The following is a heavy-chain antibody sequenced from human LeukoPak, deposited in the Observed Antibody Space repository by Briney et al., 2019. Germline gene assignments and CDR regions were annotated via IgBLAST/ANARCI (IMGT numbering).Heavy chain of an antibody. CDR1: GGSISSYY. V-gene: IGHV4-59*01. J-gene: IGHJ5*02. CDR3: ARDTWGWFDP. D-gene: IGHD3-16*01. Sequence: SETLSLTCTVSGGSISSYYWNWIRQTPGKGLEWIGYISYSGSTDYNPSLKSRVTISVGTSKSQFSLKLNSVTAADTAVYYCARDTWGWFDPWGQGTLVIVSS. CDR2: ISYSGST.